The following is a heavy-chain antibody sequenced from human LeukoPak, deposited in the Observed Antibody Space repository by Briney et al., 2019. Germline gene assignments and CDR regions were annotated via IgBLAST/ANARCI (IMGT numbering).Heavy chain of an antibody. CDR3: AREWVEMTTIESSFDP. CDR1: GFTFSTHA. D-gene: IGHD5-24*01. J-gene: IGHJ5*02. CDR2: ISNDGSNR. V-gene: IGHV3-30-3*01. Sequence: GGSLRLSCAATGFTFSTHAMHWVRQAPARGLEWVAVISNDGSNRKYADSVKGRFTISRDNSKNTLYLQMNSLRAEDTAVYYCAREWVEMTTIESSFDPWGQGTLVTVSS.